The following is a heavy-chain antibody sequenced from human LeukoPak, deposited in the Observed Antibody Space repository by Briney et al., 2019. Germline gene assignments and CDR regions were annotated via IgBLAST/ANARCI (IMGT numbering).Heavy chain of an antibody. CDR2: IYYSGST. CDR3: AREDISGSYYISDY. V-gene: IGHV4-39*02. J-gene: IGHJ4*02. CDR1: GGSISSSSYY. Sequence: SETLSLTCTVSGGSISSSSYYWGWIRQPPGKGLEWIGSIYYSGSTYYNPSLKSRVTISVDTSKNQFSLKLSSVTAADTAVYYCAREDISGSYYISDYWGQGTLVTVSS. D-gene: IGHD1-26*01.